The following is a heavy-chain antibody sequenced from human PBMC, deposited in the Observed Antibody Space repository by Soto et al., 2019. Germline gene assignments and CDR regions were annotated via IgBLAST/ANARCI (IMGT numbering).Heavy chain of an antibody. D-gene: IGHD5-12*01. J-gene: IGHJ4*02. Sequence: GGSLSLSCAASGFTFISYGMHWVRQAPGKGLEWVAVISYDGSNKYYAASVKGRFTISRDNSQNTLYLQMNSLRAEDTAVYYCVSREGYSGYDWRFDYWGQGTRVTVYS. V-gene: IGHV3-30*03. CDR1: GFTFISYG. CDR3: VSREGYSGYDWRFDY. CDR2: ISYDGSNK.